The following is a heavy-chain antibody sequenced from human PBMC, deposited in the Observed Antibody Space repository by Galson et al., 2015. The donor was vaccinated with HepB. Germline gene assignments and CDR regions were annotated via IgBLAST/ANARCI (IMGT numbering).Heavy chain of an antibody. CDR3: ARDPIKAVGPPGFDP. D-gene: IGHD6-19*01. V-gene: IGHV1-3*04. Sequence: SVKVSCKASGYTFSDYAIHWVRQAPGHRLEWMGWINTDSGDTKYSPRFQGRVTFTNDTSATTIYMELTSLRSEDTAVYYCARDPIKAVGPPGFDPWGQGTLLIVSS. CDR1: GYTFSDYA. CDR2: INTDSGDT. J-gene: IGHJ5*02.